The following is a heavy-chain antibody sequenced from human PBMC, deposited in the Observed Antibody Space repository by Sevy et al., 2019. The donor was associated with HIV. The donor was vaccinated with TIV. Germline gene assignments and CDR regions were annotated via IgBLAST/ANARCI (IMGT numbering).Heavy chain of an antibody. CDR2: IKSKTDGGTG. CDR3: TTGDPYNRYGYMRPYSFDY. CDR1: GFTFTNTW. V-gene: IGHV3-15*01. D-gene: IGHD5-18*01. J-gene: IGHJ4*02. Sequence: GGSLRLSCAASGFTFTNTWMSWVRQAPGKGLEWVGRIKSKTDGGTGDYAAPVKGRFSISRDDSKNTLYLQMNSLKTEDTAVYYCTTGDPYNRYGYMRPYSFDYWGQGTLVTVSS.